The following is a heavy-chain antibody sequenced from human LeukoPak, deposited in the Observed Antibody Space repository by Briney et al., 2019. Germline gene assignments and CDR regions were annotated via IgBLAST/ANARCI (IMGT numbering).Heavy chain of an antibody. Sequence: GGSLRLSCAASGFTFSSYAMSWVRQAPGKGLEWVSAISGSGGSTYYADSVKGRFTISRDNSKNTLYLQMNSLRAEDTAVYYCAKGGLRRTSGPLDYWGQGTLVTVSS. D-gene: IGHD2-15*01. CDR1: GFTFSSYA. J-gene: IGHJ4*02. V-gene: IGHV3-23*01. CDR3: AKGGLRRTSGPLDY. CDR2: ISGSGGST.